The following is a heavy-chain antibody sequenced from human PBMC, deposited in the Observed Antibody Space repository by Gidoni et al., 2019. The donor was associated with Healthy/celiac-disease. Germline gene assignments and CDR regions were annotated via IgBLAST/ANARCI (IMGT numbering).Heavy chain of an antibody. Sequence: QVQLVQSGAEVKKPGASVKVSCKASGYTFTSYYMHWVRQAPGQGLEWMGIINPSGGSTSYAQKFQGRVTMTRDTSTSTVYMELSSLRSEDTAVYYCARDDGLYSSSWTSDYWGQGTLVTVSS. CDR1: GYTFTSYY. V-gene: IGHV1-46*01. D-gene: IGHD6-13*01. CDR3: ARDDGLYSSSWTSDY. J-gene: IGHJ4*02. CDR2: INPSGGST.